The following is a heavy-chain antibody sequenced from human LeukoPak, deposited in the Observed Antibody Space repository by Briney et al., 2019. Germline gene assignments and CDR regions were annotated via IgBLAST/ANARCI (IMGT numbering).Heavy chain of an antibody. CDR2: ISSSSSYI. D-gene: IGHD3-3*01. Sequence: GSLRLSCAASGFTFSSYSMNWVRQAPGKGLEWVSSISSSSSYIYYADSVKGRFTISRDDAKNSLYLQMNSLRAEDTAVYYCAIHGVANFDYWGQGTLVTVSS. J-gene: IGHJ4*02. CDR3: AIHGVANFDY. V-gene: IGHV3-21*01. CDR1: GFTFSSYS.